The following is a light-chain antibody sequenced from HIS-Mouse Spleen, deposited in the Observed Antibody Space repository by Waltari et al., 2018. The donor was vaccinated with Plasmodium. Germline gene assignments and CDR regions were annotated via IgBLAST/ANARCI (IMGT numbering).Light chain of an antibody. CDR1: SSNIGSNT. Sequence: QSVLTQPPSASGTPGQRVTISCSGSSSNIGSNTVNWYQQLPGTAPNILIYGNNQRPSGVPDRFSGSKSGTSASLAISGLQSEDEADYYCAAWDDSLNGVVFGGGTKLTVL. V-gene: IGLV1-44*01. CDR2: GNN. CDR3: AAWDDSLNGVV. J-gene: IGLJ2*01.